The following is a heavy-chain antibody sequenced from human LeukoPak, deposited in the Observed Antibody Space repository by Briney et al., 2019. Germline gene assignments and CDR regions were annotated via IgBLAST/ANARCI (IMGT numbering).Heavy chain of an antibody. CDR1: GGSISSYY. CDR2: IYYSGST. D-gene: IGHD6-19*01. CDR3: ARLQSIAVAAPWDY. J-gene: IGHJ4*02. Sequence: SETLSLTCTVSGGSISSYYWGWIRHPAWKGLEWIGSIYYSGSTYYNPSLKSRVTISVDTSKNQFSLKLSSVTAADTAVYYCARLQSIAVAAPWDYWGQGTLVTVSS. V-gene: IGHV4-39*01.